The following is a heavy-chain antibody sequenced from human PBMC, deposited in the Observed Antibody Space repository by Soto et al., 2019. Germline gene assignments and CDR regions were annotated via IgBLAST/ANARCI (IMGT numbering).Heavy chain of an antibody. CDR1: GFTFSSYW. CDR2: IHSDGSST. CDR3: ARVTHFRWRGMDV. Sequence: PGGSLRLSCAASGFTFSSYWMHWVRQAPGKGLVWVSRIHSDGSSTSYADSVKGRFTISRDNAKNTLYLQMNSLRAEDTAVYYCARVTHFRWRGMDVWGQGTTVTVSS. J-gene: IGHJ6*02. V-gene: IGHV3-74*01. D-gene: IGHD3-3*02.